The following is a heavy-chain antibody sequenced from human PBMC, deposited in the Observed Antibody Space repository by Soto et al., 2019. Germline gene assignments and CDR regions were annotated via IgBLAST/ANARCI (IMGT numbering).Heavy chain of an antibody. Sequence: QVQLVQSGAEVKKPGASVKVSCKASGYIFTTYGLHWVRQAPGQRLEWMGWINPGNGNTNYSQKFQVRLTITRDTSATTAYMELSSLSSEDTAVYYCARGPLTISWYWGQGTPVNVSS. CDR1: GYIFTTYG. D-gene: IGHD6-13*01. J-gene: IGHJ4*01. CDR3: ARGPLTISWY. V-gene: IGHV1-3*01. CDR2: INPGNGNT.